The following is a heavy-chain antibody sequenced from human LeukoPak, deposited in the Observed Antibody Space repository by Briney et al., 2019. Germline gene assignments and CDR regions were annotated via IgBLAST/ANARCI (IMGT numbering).Heavy chain of an antibody. J-gene: IGHJ4*02. CDR1: GYSFATYW. CDR3: ARPHSSSSHFDY. CDR2: IYPGDSDT. D-gene: IGHD6-6*01. Sequence: GESLEISCKGSGYSFATYWIGWVRQMPGKGLEWMGIIYPGDSDTRYSPSFQGQVTISADKSINTAYLQWSSLKASDTAMYYCARPHSSSSHFDYWGQGTLVTVSP. V-gene: IGHV5-51*01.